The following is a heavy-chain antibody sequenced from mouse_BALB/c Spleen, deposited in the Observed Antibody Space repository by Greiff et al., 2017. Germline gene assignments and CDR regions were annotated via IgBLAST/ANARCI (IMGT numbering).Heavy chain of an antibody. CDR1: GYTFTSYT. CDR2: INPSSGYT. V-gene: IGHV1-4*01. J-gene: IGHJ4*01. D-gene: IGHD3-1*01. CDR3: ARCGQIPYAMDY. Sequence: QVHVKQSGAELARPGASVKMSCKASGYTFTSYTMHWVKQRPGQGLEWIGYINPSSGYTNYNQKFKDKATLTADKSSSTAYMQLSSLTSEDSAVYYCARCGQIPYAMDYWGQGTSVTVSS.